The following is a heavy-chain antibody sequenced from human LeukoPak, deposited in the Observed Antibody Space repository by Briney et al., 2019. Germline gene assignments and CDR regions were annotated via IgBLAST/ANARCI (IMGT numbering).Heavy chain of an antibody. CDR2: THYSVTT. V-gene: IGHV4-61*01. J-gene: IGHJ4*02. CDR3: ARWGTY. Sequence: PSETLSLTCTVSGGSVSSGTYFWTWVRQPPGKGLEWIGHTHYSVTTNYNPSLKSRVTMSLDTSKNQFSLKLTSVTAADTAIYFCARWGTYWGQGIQVTVSS. CDR1: GGSVSSGTYF. D-gene: IGHD7-27*01.